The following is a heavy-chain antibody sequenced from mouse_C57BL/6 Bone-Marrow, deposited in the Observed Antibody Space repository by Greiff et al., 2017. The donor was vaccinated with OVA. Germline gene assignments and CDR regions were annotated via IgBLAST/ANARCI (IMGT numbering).Heavy chain of an antibody. CDR1: GYTFTSYT. CDR2: INPSRGYT. Sequence: QVQLQQSGAELARPGASVKMSCKASGYTFTSYTMHWVKQRPGQGLDWIGYINPSRGYTKYNQKFKDKATLTADKSSSTAYMQLSSLTSEESAVYCCARKVYGSSRSFDVGGTGTTVTVA. V-gene: IGHV1-4*01. J-gene: IGHJ1*03. CDR3: ARKVYGSSRSFDV. D-gene: IGHD1-1*01.